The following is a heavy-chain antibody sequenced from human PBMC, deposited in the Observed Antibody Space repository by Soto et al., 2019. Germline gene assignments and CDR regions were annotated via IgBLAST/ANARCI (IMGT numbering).Heavy chain of an antibody. CDR2: IYYSGST. CDR3: ARQRGYSYGQRLNWFDP. Sequence: SETLSLTCTVSGGSISSSSYYWGWIRQPPGKGLEWIGSIYYSGSTYYNPSLKSRVTKTVDTSKNQFSLRLSSVTAADTAVDYCARQRGYSYGQRLNWFDPWGQGTLVTVSS. D-gene: IGHD5-18*01. V-gene: IGHV4-39*01. J-gene: IGHJ5*02. CDR1: GGSISSSSYY.